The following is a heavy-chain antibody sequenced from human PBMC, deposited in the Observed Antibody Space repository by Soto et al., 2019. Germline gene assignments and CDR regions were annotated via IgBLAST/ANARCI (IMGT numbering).Heavy chain of an antibody. CDR1: GFTFSSYN. J-gene: IGHJ4*02. CDR3: ARDVRFLEWFPDY. Sequence: GGSLRLSCAPSGFTFSSYNMNWVRQAPGKGLEWISYISSGSSTKYYAESVKGRFTISRDNGKNSLYLQMNSLRDEDTAVYYCARDVRFLEWFPDYWGQGTLVTVSS. CDR2: ISSGSSTK. D-gene: IGHD3-3*01. V-gene: IGHV3-48*02.